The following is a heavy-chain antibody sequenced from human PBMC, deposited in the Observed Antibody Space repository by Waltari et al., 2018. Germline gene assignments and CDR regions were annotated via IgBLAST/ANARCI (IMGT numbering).Heavy chain of an antibody. J-gene: IGHJ4*02. CDR2: ISASWSVI. D-gene: IGHD6-6*01. Sequence: EVQLVASGGGLVQPGESLRPSCEAAAFPFGSYEMNWVRQPLGKGLEWVSYISASWSVIYYADSVKGRFTISRDNARNFLYLQLNSLTAEDTAIYYCARGRSVYDYWGQGTLVTVSS. CDR3: ARGRSVYDY. CDR1: AFPFGSYE. V-gene: IGHV3-48*03.